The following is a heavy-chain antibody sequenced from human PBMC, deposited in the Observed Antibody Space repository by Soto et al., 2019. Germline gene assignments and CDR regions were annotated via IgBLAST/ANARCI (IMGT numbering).Heavy chain of an antibody. D-gene: IGHD3-10*01. V-gene: IGHV4-61*01. CDR1: GGSVNSDTYY. CDR3: VRDKSGSGSYFYYFDY. CDR2: IYYSGST. Sequence: SETLSLTCTVSGGSVNSDTYYWSWIRQPPGKGLEWIGYIYYSGSTDYIPSLESRVTISVDKSKNQFSLRLSSVTAADTAVFYCVRDKSGSGSYFYYFDYWGQGSLVTVSS. J-gene: IGHJ4*02.